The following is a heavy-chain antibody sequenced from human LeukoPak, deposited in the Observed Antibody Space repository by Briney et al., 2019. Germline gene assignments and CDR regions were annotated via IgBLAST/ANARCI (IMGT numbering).Heavy chain of an antibody. CDR3: VRLGLAVADLYDAFDV. J-gene: IGHJ3*01. CDR1: GYTFTNSW. V-gene: IGHV5-51*01. CDR2: VYPRNSDT. D-gene: IGHD6-19*01. Sequence: GESLKISCEASGYTFTNSWIGWVRQVPGKGLEYMGIVYPRNSDTTYSPSFQGQVTISADKSINTAYLQWSSLRASDTAMYYCVRLGLAVADLYDAFDVWGQGTAVAVSS.